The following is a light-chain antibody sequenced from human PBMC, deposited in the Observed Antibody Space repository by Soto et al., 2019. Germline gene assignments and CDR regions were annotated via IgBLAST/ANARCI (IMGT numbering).Light chain of an antibody. Sequence: DIQITQSPSTLSASVGDRVTITCRASQSISTWLAWYQQKPGKAPKVLIYKASTLESGVPSRFSGSGSGTEFTLTISSLQPDDFATYYCQQCDSYWTFGQGTKVEI. CDR1: QSISTW. J-gene: IGKJ1*01. V-gene: IGKV1-5*03. CDR3: QQCDSYWT. CDR2: KAS.